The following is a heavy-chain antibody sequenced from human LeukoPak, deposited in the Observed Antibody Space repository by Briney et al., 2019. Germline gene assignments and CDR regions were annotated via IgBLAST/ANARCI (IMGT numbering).Heavy chain of an antibody. D-gene: IGHD1-1*01. CDR3: ATLLTNLWDY. J-gene: IGHJ4*02. CDR2: IKQDGSEK. Sequence: QPGGSLRLSCAASGFTFSSYAMSWVRQAPGKGLEWVANIKQDGSEKYYVDSVKGRFTIFRDNAKNSLYLQMNSLRAEDTAVYYCATLLTNLWDYWGQGTLVTVSS. CDR1: GFTFSSYA. V-gene: IGHV3-7*01.